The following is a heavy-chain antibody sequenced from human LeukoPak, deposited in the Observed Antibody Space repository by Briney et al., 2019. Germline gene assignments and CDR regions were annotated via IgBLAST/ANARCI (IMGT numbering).Heavy chain of an antibody. CDR3: ARTGSTVTMLYPFDH. V-gene: IGHV4-59*01. D-gene: IGHD4-17*01. CDR1: GGSIRSYY. J-gene: IGHJ4*02. Sequence: SETLSLTCTVSGGSIRSYYWSWIRQPPGKGLEWIGYIYYSGSTNYNPSLKSRVSISVDTSKNQFSLKLSSVTAADTAVYYCARTGSTVTMLYPFDHWGQGTLVTISS. CDR2: IYYSGST.